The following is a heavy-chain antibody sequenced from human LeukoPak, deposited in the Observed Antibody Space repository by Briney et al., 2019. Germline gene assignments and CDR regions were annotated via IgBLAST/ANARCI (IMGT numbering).Heavy chain of an antibody. Sequence: GGTLRLSCAASGFTFSSYGMIWVRQAPGKGLEWVSGISGSGGSTYYANSVKGRFTISRDNSKNTLYLQMNSLRAEDTAVYYCAKDARYSSGWKSSDYWGQGTLVTVSS. J-gene: IGHJ4*02. D-gene: IGHD6-19*01. CDR1: GFTFSSYG. CDR3: AKDARYSSGWKSSDY. V-gene: IGHV3-23*01. CDR2: ISGSGGST.